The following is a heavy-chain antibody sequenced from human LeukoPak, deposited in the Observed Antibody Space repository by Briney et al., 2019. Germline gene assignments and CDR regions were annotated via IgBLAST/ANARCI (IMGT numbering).Heavy chain of an antibody. D-gene: IGHD2-15*01. CDR3: AREVVVAATGDAFDI. CDR2: IYYSGST. J-gene: IGHJ3*02. Sequence: SETLSLTCTVSGGSISNYYWSWIRQPPGKGLEWIGYIYYSGSTNYNPSLKSRVTMSVDTSKNQFSLKLSSVTAADTAVYYCAREVVVAATGDAFDIWGQGTMVTVSS. CDR1: GGSISNYY. V-gene: IGHV4-59*01.